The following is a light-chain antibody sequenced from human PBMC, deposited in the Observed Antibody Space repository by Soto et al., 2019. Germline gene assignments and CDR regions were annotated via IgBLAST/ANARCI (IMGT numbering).Light chain of an antibody. Sequence: QSALTQPASVSGSPXQSITISCTGTSSDVGSYNLVSWYQQHPGKAPKLMIYEVSKRPSGVSNRFSGSKSGNTASLTISGLQAEDEADYYCCSYAGSSTYVFGTGTKLTVL. CDR1: SSDVGSYNL. V-gene: IGLV2-23*02. J-gene: IGLJ1*01. CDR3: CSYAGSSTYV. CDR2: EVS.